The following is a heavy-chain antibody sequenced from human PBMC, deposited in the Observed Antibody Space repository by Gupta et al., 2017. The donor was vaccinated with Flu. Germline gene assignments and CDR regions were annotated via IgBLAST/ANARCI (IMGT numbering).Heavy chain of an antibody. CDR1: GFTFSGHW. CDR3: ARKYSGFDY. CDR2: TNREGSEK. V-gene: IGHV3-7*01. J-gene: IGHJ4*02. Sequence: VQLVESGGGLVQPGGSLRLSCVASGFTFSGHWMSWVRQAPGKGLEWVANTNREGSEKHYVDSVKGRFTISRDNAKNSLYLQMNSLRAEDTAVYYCARKYSGFDYWGQGTLVTVSS. D-gene: IGHD5-12*01.